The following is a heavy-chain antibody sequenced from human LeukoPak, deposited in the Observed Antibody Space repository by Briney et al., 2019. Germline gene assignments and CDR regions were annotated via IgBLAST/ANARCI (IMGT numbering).Heavy chain of an antibody. V-gene: IGHV3-21*01. CDR2: ISSSGSYI. Sequence: GGSLRLSCATSGFTFSSYSMNWVRQAPGKGLEWVSCISSSGSYIYYTDSVRGRFTISRDNAKNSLTLQMNSLRAEDTAVYYCARDLKYYDSSGFDYWGRGTLVSVSS. J-gene: IGHJ4*02. CDR1: GFTFSSYS. CDR3: ARDLKYYDSSGFDY. D-gene: IGHD3-22*01.